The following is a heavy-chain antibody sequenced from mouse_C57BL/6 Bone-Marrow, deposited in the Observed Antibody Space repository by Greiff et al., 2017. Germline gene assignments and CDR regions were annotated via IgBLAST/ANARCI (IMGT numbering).Heavy chain of an antibody. CDR1: GFSFNTYA. V-gene: IGHV10-1*01. CDR3: VRDSGAWWYFDV. Sequence: EVQVVESGGGLVQPKGSLKISCAASGFSFNTYAMNWVRQAPGKGLEWVARIRSKSNNYATYYADSVKARLPISRDDAESMLSLQLNDLQTEDTAMYSCVRDSGAWWYFDVWGTGTTVTVSS. CDR2: IRSKSNNYAT. J-gene: IGHJ1*03.